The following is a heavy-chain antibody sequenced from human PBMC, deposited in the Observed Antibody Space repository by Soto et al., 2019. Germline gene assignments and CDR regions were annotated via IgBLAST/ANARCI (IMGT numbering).Heavy chain of an antibody. CDR1: GGTFSSYA. V-gene: IGHV1-69*13. CDR3: ASSSIAAYHGMLDY. D-gene: IGHD6-6*01. J-gene: IGHJ4*02. Sequence: GASVKVSCKASGGTFSSYAISWVRQAPGQGLEWMGGITPIFGTANYAQKFQGRVTITADESTSTAYMELSSLRSEDTAVYYCASSSIAAYHGMLDYWGQGTLVTVSS. CDR2: ITPIFGTA.